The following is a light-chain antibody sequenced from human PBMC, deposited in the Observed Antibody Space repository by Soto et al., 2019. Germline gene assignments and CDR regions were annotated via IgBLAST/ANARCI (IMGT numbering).Light chain of an antibody. V-gene: IGKV1-5*01. CDR3: QQYNSYSYT. CDR2: DAS. J-gene: IGKJ2*01. Sequence: DIQMTQAPSTLSASVGDRVTITCRASQSISSWLAWYQQKPGKAPTLLIYDASSLERGVPSRFSGSGSGTEFTLTSSSLQPDDFATSCCQQYNSYSYTFGQGTKLEIK. CDR1: QSISSW.